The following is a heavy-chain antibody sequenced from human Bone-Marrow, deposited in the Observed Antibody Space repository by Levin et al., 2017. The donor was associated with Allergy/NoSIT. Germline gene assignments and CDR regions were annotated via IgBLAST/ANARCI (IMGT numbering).Heavy chain of an antibody. V-gene: IGHV3-30*18. CDR1: RFTFSNYG. D-gene: IGHD5-18*01. CDR2: ISYDGSNK. CDR3: AKDHAWGYGYYFDY. J-gene: IGHJ4*02. Sequence: GESLKISCAASRFTFSNYGMNWVRQAPGKGLEWVAVISYDGSNKYYADSVKGRFTISRDNSKNTLYLQMNSLRAEDTAVYYCAKDHAWGYGYYFDYWGQGTLVTVSS.